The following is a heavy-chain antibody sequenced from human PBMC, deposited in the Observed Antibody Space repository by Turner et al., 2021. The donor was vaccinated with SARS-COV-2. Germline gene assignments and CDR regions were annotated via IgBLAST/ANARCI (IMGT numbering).Heavy chain of an antibody. D-gene: IGHD3-22*01. CDR2: IYYSGST. J-gene: IGHJ3*02. V-gene: IGHV4-39*01. CDR3: ARQSPYYYDSSDYYSGAFDI. CDR1: GGPITSSSYY. Sequence: QLQLQESGPGLVTPSAMLFLTCTVSGGPITSSSYYWGWIRQPPGKGLEWIGSIYYSGSTYDNPSLKSRVTISVDTSKNQFSLKLSSVTAADTAVYYCARQSPYYYDSSDYYSGAFDIWGQGTMVTVSS.